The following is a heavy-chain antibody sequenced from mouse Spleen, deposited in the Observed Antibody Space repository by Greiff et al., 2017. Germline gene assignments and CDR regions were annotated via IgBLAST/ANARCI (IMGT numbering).Heavy chain of an antibody. J-gene: IGHJ3*01. V-gene: IGHV1-55*01. CDR3: ARSEIGSPWFAY. CDR1: GYTFTSYW. Sequence: QVQLKQPGAELVKPGASVKMSCKASGYTFTSYWITWVKQRPGQGLEWIGDIYPGSGSTNYNEKFKSKATLTVDTSSSTAYMQLSSLTSEDSAVYYGARSEIGSPWFAYWAQGTLFPVSA. CDR2: IYPGSGST.